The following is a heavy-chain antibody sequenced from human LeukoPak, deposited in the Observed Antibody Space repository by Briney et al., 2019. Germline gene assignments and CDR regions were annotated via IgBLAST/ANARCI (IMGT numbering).Heavy chain of an antibody. CDR3: ARDGIAVAGTGRYFDY. CDR2: LNSDGSSS. V-gene: IGHV3-74*01. CDR1: GFTFNNYW. J-gene: IGHJ4*02. Sequence: PGGSLRLSCAASGFTFNNYWMHWVRQAPGKGLVWVSRLNSDGSSSAFADSMKGRFTISRDNAKNTLYLQMNSLRAEDTAVYYCARDGIAVAGTGRYFDYWGQGTLVTVSS. D-gene: IGHD6-19*01.